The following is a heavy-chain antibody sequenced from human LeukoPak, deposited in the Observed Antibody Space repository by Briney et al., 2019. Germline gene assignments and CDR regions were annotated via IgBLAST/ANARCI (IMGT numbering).Heavy chain of an antibody. V-gene: IGHV3-66*02. CDR3: ARQRDGYDSDPFDI. J-gene: IGHJ3*02. CDR2: IYTGDRT. D-gene: IGHD5-24*01. Sequence: HPGGSLRLSCAASGFSVSSNYMSWVRQAPGKGLEWDSVIYTGDRTDYADPVKGRFTVSRDNSKNTMYLQMNSLKTEDTALYYCARQRDGYDSDPFDIWGQRRMVTVFS. CDR1: GFSVSSNY.